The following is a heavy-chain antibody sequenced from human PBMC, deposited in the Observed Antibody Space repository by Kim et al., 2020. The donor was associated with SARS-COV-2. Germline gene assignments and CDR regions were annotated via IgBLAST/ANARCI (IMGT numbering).Heavy chain of an antibody. D-gene: IGHD2-2*01. CDR1: GYTFTSYY. J-gene: IGHJ4*02. V-gene: IGHV1-46*01. CDR3: AGESKVPAAKSVLGF. CDR2: INPSGGST. Sequence: SVKVSCKASGYTFTSYYMHWVRQAPGQGLEWMGIINPSGGSTSYAQKFQGRVTMTRDTSTSTVYMELSSLRSEDTAVYYCAGESKVPAAKSVLGFWGQGTLVTVSS.